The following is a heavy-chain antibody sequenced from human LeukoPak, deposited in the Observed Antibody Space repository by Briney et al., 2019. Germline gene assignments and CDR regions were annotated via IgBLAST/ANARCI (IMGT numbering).Heavy chain of an antibody. CDR2: INSDGSGR. V-gene: IGHV3-74*01. J-gene: IGHJ4*02. CDR1: GFTFSTYW. Sequence: GGWLRLSCEASGFTFSTYWMHWVRQAPGKGLVWVSRINSDGSGRGYADSVKGRFTISRDNAKNTLYLQMNSLRAEDTAVYYCARDPKSGSYPDYWGQGTLVNV. D-gene: IGHD1-26*01. CDR3: ARDPKSGSYPDY.